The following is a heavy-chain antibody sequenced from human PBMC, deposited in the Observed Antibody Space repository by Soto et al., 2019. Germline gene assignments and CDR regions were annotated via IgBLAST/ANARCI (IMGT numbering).Heavy chain of an antibody. CDR1: GGTFSSYA. CDR2: IIPIFGTA. CDR3: ARDWWPAMATEHAFDI. Sequence: QVQLVQSGAEVKKPGSSVKVSCKASGGTFSSYAISWVRQAPGQGLEWMGGIIPIFGTANYAQKFQGRVTITADKSTSTAYMELSSLRSEDTAVYHCARDWWPAMATEHAFDIWGQGTMVTVSS. J-gene: IGHJ3*02. V-gene: IGHV1-69*06. D-gene: IGHD5-18*01.